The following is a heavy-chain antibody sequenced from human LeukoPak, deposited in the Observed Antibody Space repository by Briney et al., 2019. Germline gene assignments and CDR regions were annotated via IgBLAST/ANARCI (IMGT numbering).Heavy chain of an antibody. CDR3: ARGPALYCSSTSCYAGSAFDP. CDR1: GYTFTSYD. J-gene: IGHJ5*02. CDR2: MNPNSGNT. D-gene: IGHD2-2*01. V-gene: IGHV1-8*01. Sequence: VASVRVSCKASGYTFTSYDINWVRQATGRGLEWMGWMNPNSGNTGYAQKFQGRVTMTRNTSISTAYMELSSLRSEDTAVYYCARGPALYCSSTSCYAGSAFDPWGQGTLVTVSS.